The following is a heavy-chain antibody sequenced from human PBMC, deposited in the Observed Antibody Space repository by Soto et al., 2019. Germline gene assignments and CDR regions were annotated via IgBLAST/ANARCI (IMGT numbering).Heavy chain of an antibody. CDR1: GFTFSSYS. D-gene: IGHD6-6*01. CDR2: ISSSSSYI. J-gene: IGHJ5*02. CDR3: ARDREASLSIPTTLSNWFDP. Sequence: PGGSLRLSCAASGFTFSSYSMNWVRQAPGKGLEWVSSISSSSSYIYYADSVKGRFTISRDNAKNSLYLQMNSLRAEDTAVYYCARDREASLSIPTTLSNWFDPWGQGTLVTVSS. V-gene: IGHV3-21*01.